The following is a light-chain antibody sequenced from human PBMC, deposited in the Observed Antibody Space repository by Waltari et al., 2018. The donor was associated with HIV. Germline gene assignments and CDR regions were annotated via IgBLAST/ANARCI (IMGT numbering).Light chain of an antibody. CDR3: SSFTASGTQV. Sequence: QSALAQPASVSGYPGQSITISCTETSSDVGSYNYVSWYQHHPGKAPKLMLYEFPSRPSGVSNAFPGSKSGNTASLTISGLQAEDEADYYCSSFTASGTQVFGGGTKLTVL. V-gene: IGLV2-14*01. J-gene: IGLJ3*02. CDR1: SSDVGSYNY. CDR2: EFP.